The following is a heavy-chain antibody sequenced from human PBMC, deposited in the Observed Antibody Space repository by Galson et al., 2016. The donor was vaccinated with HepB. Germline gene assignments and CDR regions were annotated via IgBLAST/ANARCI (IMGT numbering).Heavy chain of an antibody. CDR1: GASTSGYY. CDR2: IYYSGRT. CDR3: ARDDCGGWYGFHHGMDV. Sequence: SETLSLTCTVSGASTSGYYLSWIRQPPGKGLEWIGYIYYSGRTNYNPSLKSRVTISVDTSKNQFSLKLSSVTAADTAVYYCARDDCGGWYGFHHGMDVWGQGTTVTVSS. V-gene: IGHV4-59*01. D-gene: IGHD6-19*01. J-gene: IGHJ6*02.